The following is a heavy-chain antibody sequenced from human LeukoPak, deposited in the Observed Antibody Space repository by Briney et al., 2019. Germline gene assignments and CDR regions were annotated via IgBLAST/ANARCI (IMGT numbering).Heavy chain of an antibody. Sequence: PSETLSLTCAVYGGSFSGHYWSWIRQPPGKGLEWIGEINHSGTTNYNPSLKSRVTISVDTSKKQFSLKLSSVTAADTAVYYCARGQWELSLYYYFYMDVWGKGTTVTVSS. CDR2: INHSGTT. J-gene: IGHJ6*03. CDR3: ARGQWELSLYYYFYMDV. D-gene: IGHD1-26*01. CDR1: GGSFSGHY. V-gene: IGHV4-34*01.